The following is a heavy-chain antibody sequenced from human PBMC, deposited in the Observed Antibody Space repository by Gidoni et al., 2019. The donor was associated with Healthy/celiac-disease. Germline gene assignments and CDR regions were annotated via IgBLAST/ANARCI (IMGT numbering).Heavy chain of an antibody. D-gene: IGHD5-18*01. CDR1: GVSISSGGYS. V-gene: IGHV4-30-2*01. CDR2: IYHSGST. CDR3: ARAVSYGKTYYDY. Sequence: QLQLQESGSGLVKPSQTLSLTCAVSGVSISSGGYSWSWIRQPPGKGLEWIGYIYHSGSTYYNPSLKSRVTISVDRSKNQFSLKLSSVTAADTAVYYCARAVSYGKTYYDYWGQGTLVTVSS. J-gene: IGHJ4*02.